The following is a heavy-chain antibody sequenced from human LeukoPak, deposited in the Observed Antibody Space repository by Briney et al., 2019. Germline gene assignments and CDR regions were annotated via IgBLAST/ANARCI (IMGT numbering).Heavy chain of an antibody. CDR3: ARGSSLRDADAFDI. D-gene: IGHD4-17*01. J-gene: IGHJ3*02. Sequence: SETLSLTCAVYGGSFSYYYWSWIRQPPGKGLEWIGEINHSGSTNYNPSLKSRVTISVDTSKNQFSLKLSSVTAADTAVYCCARGSSLRDADAFDIWGQGTMVTVSS. CDR2: INHSGST. V-gene: IGHV4-34*01. CDR1: GGSFSYYY.